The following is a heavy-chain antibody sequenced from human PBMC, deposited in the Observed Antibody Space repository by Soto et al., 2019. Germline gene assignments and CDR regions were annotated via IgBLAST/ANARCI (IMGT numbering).Heavy chain of an antibody. CDR3: ARGGLAARKGRWFDP. D-gene: IGHD6-6*01. V-gene: IGHV4-59*01. CDR2: IHYSGST. J-gene: IGHJ5*02. Sequence: ETLSLTCTVSGGSISSYYWGWIRQPPGEGLEWIGYIHYSGSTNYNPSLKSRVTISVDTPKNQFSLKVNSMTAADTAVYYCARGGLAARKGRWFDPWGQGTLVTVSS. CDR1: GGSISSYY.